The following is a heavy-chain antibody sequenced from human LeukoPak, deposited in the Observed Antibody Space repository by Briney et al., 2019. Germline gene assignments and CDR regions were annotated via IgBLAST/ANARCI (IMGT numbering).Heavy chain of an antibody. D-gene: IGHD1-7*01. CDR1: GYTFTGHY. J-gene: IGHJ5*02. V-gene: IGHV1-2*02. CDR3: ARDGNWNYHPFDP. Sequence: GASVNVSCKASGYTFTGHYMHWVRQAPGQGLEWMGWINPNSGGTNYAQKFQGRVTMTRDTSINTAYMELSRLRSDDTAVYYCARDGNWNYHPFDPWGQGTLVTVSS. CDR2: INPNSGGT.